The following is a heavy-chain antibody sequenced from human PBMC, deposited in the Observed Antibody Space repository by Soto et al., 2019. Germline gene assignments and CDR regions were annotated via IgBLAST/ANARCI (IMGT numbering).Heavy chain of an antibody. V-gene: IGHV4-30-4*01. J-gene: IGHJ5*02. Sequence: PSETLSLTCTVSGGSISSGSYHWSWIRQPPGKGLEWIGYIYYSGSTFYNPSLKSRLTISVDTSKNQFSLKLSSVTAADTAVYYCARERPDGARLDPWGQGTLVTVSS. D-gene: IGHD6-6*01. CDR1: GGSISSGSYH. CDR3: ARERPDGARLDP. CDR2: IYYSGST.